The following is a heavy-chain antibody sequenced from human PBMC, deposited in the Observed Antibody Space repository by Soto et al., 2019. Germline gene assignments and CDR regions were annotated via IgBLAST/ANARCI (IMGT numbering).Heavy chain of an antibody. Sequence: ASVKVSCKASGYPFTGYYMHWVRQAPGQGLEWMGWINPNSGVTNYAQKFQGRVTMTRDTSISTAYMELSSLISDDTAVYYCAKEYQLLGEYHCSDPWDQGTLLTGSS. CDR1: GYPFTGYY. D-gene: IGHD2-2*01. V-gene: IGHV1-2*02. J-gene: IGHJ5*02. CDR2: INPNSGVT. CDR3: AKEYQLLGEYHCSDP.